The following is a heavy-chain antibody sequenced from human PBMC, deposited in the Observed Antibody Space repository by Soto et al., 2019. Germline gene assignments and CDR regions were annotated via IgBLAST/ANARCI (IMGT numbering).Heavy chain of an antibody. D-gene: IGHD1-26*01. Sequence: EVQLVESGGGLVQPGGSLRLSCAASGFTVSTKYMSWVRQAPGKGLEWVSVIYSGGSTFYADSVRGRFTISRDNAKNTGNLQMRGLRAEEPAVYYCAREPWAADYRGQGTLVTVSS. V-gene: IGHV3-66*01. J-gene: IGHJ4*02. CDR1: GFTVSTKY. CDR2: IYSGGST. CDR3: AREPWAADY.